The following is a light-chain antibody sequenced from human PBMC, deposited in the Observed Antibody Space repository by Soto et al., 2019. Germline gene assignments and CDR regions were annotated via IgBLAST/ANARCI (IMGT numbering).Light chain of an antibody. CDR1: QSVSSSY. CDR2: GAS. J-gene: IGKJ1*01. Sequence: KQSLVALSLSQGERATLSGRASQSVSSSYLAWYQQKPGQAPRLLIYGASSRATGIPDRFSGSGSGTDFTLTISRLEPEDFAVYYCHQYDSWTFGQGTKVDI. CDR3: HQYDSWT. V-gene: IGKV3-20*01.